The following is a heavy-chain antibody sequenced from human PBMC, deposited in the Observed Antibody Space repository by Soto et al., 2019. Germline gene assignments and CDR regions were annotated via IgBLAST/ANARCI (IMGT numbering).Heavy chain of an antibody. Sequence: QVQLQESGPGLVKPSQTLSLTCTVSGGSISSGDYYWSWIRQPPGKGLEWIGYIYYSGSTYYNTSLKSRAPISVDTSKTQFSLKLSSVTAADTAVFYCARYGGYEGLRFDPWGQGTLVTVSS. CDR3: ARYGGYEGLRFDP. CDR1: GGSISSGDYY. D-gene: IGHD5-12*01. V-gene: IGHV4-30-4*01. J-gene: IGHJ5*02. CDR2: IYYSGST.